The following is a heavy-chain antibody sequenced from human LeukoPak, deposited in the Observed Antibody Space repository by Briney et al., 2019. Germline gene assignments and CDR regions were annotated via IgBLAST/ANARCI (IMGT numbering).Heavy chain of an antibody. Sequence: GGSLRLSCTASGFTFSNSWMSWVRQAPGKGLEWVANIKQDGSEKYYVDSVKGRFTISRDNAKKSLYLRMNSLTVEDTAVYYCARDLSDGEVGYWGQGTLVTVSS. CDR2: IKQDGSEK. V-gene: IGHV3-7*04. CDR1: GFTFSNSW. J-gene: IGHJ4*02. D-gene: IGHD3-10*01. CDR3: ARDLSDGEVGY.